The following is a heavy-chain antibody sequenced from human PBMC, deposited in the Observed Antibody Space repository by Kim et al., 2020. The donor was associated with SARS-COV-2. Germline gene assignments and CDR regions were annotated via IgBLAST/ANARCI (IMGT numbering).Heavy chain of an antibody. CDR2: DKT. D-gene: IGHD6-13*01. Sequence: DKTYYLGSVKGRLTISRDNSKNTLYLQMSSLRVEDTAVYYCATNLAAAGVVWGQGTLVTVSS. CDR3: ATNLAAAGVV. V-gene: IGHV3-66*01. J-gene: IGHJ4*02.